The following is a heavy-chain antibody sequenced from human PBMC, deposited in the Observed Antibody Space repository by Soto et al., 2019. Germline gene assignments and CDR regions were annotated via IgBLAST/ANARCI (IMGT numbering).Heavy chain of an antibody. CDR2: IIPIFGTA. V-gene: IGHV1-69*12. CDR3: ARAMWELLRHYYYYYGMDV. Sequence: QVQLVQSGAEVKKPGSSVKVSCKASGGTFSSYAISWVRQAPGQGLEWMGGIIPIFGTANYAQKFQGRVTITADESTSTAYMELSSLRSEDTAVYYCARAMWELLRHYYYYYGMDVWGQGTTVTVSS. J-gene: IGHJ6*02. CDR1: GGTFSSYA. D-gene: IGHD1-26*01.